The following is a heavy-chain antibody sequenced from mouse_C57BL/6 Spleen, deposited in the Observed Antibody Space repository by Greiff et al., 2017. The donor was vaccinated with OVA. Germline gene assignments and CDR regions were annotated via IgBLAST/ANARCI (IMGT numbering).Heavy chain of an antibody. J-gene: IGHJ4*01. D-gene: IGHD2-5*01. CDR3: ARRDYYSNFYAMDY. CDR1: GYAFSSSW. CDR2: IYPGDGDT. V-gene: IGHV1-82*01. Sequence: VQLQESGPELVKPGASVKISCKASGYAFSSSWMNWVQPRPGKGLEWIGRIYPGDGDTNYNGKFKGKATLTADKSSSTAYMQLSSLTSEDSAVDFCARRDYYSNFYAMDYWGQGTSVTVSS.